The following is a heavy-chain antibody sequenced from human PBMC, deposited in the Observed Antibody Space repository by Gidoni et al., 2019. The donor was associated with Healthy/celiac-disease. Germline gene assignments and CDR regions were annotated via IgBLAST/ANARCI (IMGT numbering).Heavy chain of an antibody. Sequence: QVQLVESGGGVVQPGRPLRPPWAASGCTFSSYGMHWVRQAPGKGLEWVAVISYDGSNKYYADSVKGRFTISRANSKNTLYLQMNSLRAEDTAVYYCAKDRGSSSWYYFDYWGQGTLVTVSS. J-gene: IGHJ4*02. CDR2: ISYDGSNK. CDR3: AKDRGSSSWYYFDY. V-gene: IGHV3-30*18. CDR1: GCTFSSYG. D-gene: IGHD6-13*01.